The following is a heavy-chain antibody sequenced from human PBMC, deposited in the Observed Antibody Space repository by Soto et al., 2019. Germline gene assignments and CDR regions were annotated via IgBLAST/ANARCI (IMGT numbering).Heavy chain of an antibody. CDR3: ARGIWVATTADYYLDS. CDR2: ISTPKINT. V-gene: IGHV1-18*04. Sequence: AALMDFSYASGGSIISDDISGWLHPMAQGREGMVWISTPKINTNYAQKFQGRVTMTTDTSTSTTYMELRNLRSDDTAVYYCARGIWVATTADYYLDSWGQATLVTVS. D-gene: IGHD5-12*01. J-gene: IGHJ4*02. CDR1: GGSIISDD.